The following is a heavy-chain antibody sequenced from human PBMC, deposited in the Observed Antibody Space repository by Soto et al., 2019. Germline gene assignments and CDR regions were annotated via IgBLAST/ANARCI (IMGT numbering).Heavy chain of an antibody. V-gene: IGHV3-23*01. CDR1: GFTFSSYA. J-gene: IGHJ6*02. CDR2: ISGSGGST. D-gene: IGHD2-2*01. Sequence: LRLSCAASGFTFSSYAMSWVRQAPGKGLEWVSAISGSGGSTYYADSVKGRFTISRDNSKNTLYLQMNSLRAEDTAVYYCAKDGPGAPAASDYYYYYGMDVWGQGTTVTVSS. CDR3: AKDGPGAPAASDYYYYYGMDV.